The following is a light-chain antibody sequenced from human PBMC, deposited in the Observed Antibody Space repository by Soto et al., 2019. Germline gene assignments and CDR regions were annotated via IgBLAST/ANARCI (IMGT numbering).Light chain of an antibody. Sequence: DIQMTQSPSSVSASVGDRVTITCRASQGISSWLAWYQQKPEKAPKLVIYDASSLQSGVPSRFSGSGSGTDFTLTISSLQPEDFATYYCLQNHNYPRTFGQGTKVEI. CDR2: DAS. CDR3: LQNHNYPRT. V-gene: IGKV1-12*01. J-gene: IGKJ1*01. CDR1: QGISSW.